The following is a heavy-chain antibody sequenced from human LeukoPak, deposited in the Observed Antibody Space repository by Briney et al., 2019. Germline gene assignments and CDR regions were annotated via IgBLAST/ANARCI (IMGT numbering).Heavy chain of an antibody. CDR3: ARDRFTIFGVVTIHYYYYMDV. Sequence: GGSLRLSCAASRFTFSSYWMHWVRQAPGKGLVWVSRINSDGSSTSYADSVKGRFTISRDNAKNTLYLQMNSLRAEDTAVYYCARDRFTIFGVVTIHYYYYMDVWGKGTTVTVSS. CDR1: RFTFSSYW. J-gene: IGHJ6*03. D-gene: IGHD3-3*01. V-gene: IGHV3-74*01. CDR2: INSDGSST.